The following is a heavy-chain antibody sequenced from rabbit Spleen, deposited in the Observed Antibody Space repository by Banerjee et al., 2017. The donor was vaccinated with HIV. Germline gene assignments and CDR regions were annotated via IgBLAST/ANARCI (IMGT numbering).Heavy chain of an antibody. CDR3: ARMGASSHSEYYFTL. J-gene: IGHJ4*01. Sequence: QEQLEESGGDLVKPEGSLTLTCTASGFSFSSSYWICWVRQAPGKGLELIACIYTNGDSTYYASWAKGRFTITGSTSLNTVTLQMTSLTAADTATYFCARMGASSHSEYYFTLWGQGTLVTVS. CDR1: GFSFSSSYW. D-gene: IGHD1-1*01. V-gene: IGHV1S45*01. CDR2: IYTNGDST.